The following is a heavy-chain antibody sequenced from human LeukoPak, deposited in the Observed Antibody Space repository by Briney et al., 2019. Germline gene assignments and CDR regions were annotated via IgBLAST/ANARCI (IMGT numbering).Heavy chain of an antibody. J-gene: IGHJ4*02. CDR1: GGSISSYY. V-gene: IGHV4-59*12. CDR3: ARGYCSSTSCYRGAY. D-gene: IGHD2-2*02. Sequence: PSETLSLTCTVSGGSISSYYWSWIRQPPGKGLEWIGYIYYSGSTNYNPSLKSRVTISVDTSKNQFSLKLSSVTAADTAVYYCARGYCSSTSCYRGAYWGQGTLVTVSS. CDR2: IYYSGST.